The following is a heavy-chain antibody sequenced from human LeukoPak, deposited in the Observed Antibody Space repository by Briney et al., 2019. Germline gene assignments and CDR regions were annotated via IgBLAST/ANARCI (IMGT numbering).Heavy chain of an antibody. Sequence: PSETLSLTCTVSGYSISSGYYWGWIRQPPGKGLEWIGSIYHSGSTNYNPSLKSRVTISVDTSKNQFSLKLSSVTAADTAVYYCARGHWSSGWHFDYWGQGTLVTVSS. CDR3: ARGHWSSGWHFDY. D-gene: IGHD6-19*01. J-gene: IGHJ4*02. V-gene: IGHV4-38-2*02. CDR1: GYSISSGYY. CDR2: IYHSGST.